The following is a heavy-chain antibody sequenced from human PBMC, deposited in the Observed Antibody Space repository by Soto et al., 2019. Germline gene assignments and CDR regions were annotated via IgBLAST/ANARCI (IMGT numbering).Heavy chain of an antibody. CDR2: INSDCSST. D-gene: IGHD2-15*01. CDR1: GFTFSAAW. CDR3: GSGGWCSGHNCPVDY. J-gene: IGHJ4*02. Sequence: EVHLVESGGGLVQPGGSLRLSCATSGFTFSAAWMHWVRQAPGKGLVWVSHINSDCSSTSYADSAKGRFTLSRDNAKNKVYLPTSSLSEEGTAVYYCGSGGWCSGHNCPVDYWGQGTPFPVSS. V-gene: IGHV3-74*01.